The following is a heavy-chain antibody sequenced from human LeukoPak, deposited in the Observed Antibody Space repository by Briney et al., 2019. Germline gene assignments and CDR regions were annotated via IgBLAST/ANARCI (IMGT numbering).Heavy chain of an antibody. J-gene: IGHJ2*01. CDR2: IDYSGST. V-gene: IGHV4-59*01. CDR3: AGTYYDCWSGYREVYWYFDL. D-gene: IGHD3-3*01. Sequence: APLSLTCTVSGGSISSYYWSWIRPPPGKGLGWIGYIDYSGSTNYNPSLKSRVTISVDTSKNQFSLKLSSATAADTAVYYCAGTYYDCWSGYREVYWYFDLWGRGTLVTVSS. CDR1: GGSISSYY.